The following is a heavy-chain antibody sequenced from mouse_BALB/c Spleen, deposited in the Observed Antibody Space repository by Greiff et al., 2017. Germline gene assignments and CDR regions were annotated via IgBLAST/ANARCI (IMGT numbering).Heavy chain of an antibody. J-gene: IGHJ1*01. V-gene: IGHV1-4*01. CDR1: GYTFTSYT. D-gene: IGHD1-1*01. Sequence: QVQLKESGAELARPGASVKMSCKASGYTFTSYTMHWVKQRPGQGLEWIGYINPSSGYTNYNQKFKDKATLTADKSSSTAYMQLSSLTSEDSAVYYCARGVLRYWYFDVWGAGTTVTVSS. CDR2: INPSSGYT. CDR3: ARGVLRYWYFDV.